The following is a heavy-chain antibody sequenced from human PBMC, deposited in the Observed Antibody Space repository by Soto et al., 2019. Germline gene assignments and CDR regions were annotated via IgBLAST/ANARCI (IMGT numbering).Heavy chain of an antibody. CDR2: IYHSGST. J-gene: IGHJ5*02. Sequence: TLSLTCAVSSGSISSSNWWSWVRQPPGKGLEWIGEIYHSGSTNYNPSLKSRVTISVDKSKNQFSLKLSSVTAADTAVYYCAGHHYYGSGREGGFDPWGQGTLVTVSS. CDR1: SGSISSSNW. D-gene: IGHD3-10*01. V-gene: IGHV4-4*02. CDR3: AGHHYYGSGREGGFDP.